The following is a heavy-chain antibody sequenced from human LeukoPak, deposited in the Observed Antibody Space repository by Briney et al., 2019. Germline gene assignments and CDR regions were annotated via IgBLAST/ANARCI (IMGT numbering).Heavy chain of an antibody. CDR1: GYTFTSYY. Sequence: GASVKVSCKASGYTFTSYYINWVRQATGQGLEWMGWMNPNSGNTGYAQKFQGRVTITRNTSISTAYMELSSLRSEDTAVYYCARSYSGSYWFDYWGQGTLVTVSS. CDR2: MNPNSGNT. J-gene: IGHJ4*02. D-gene: IGHD1-26*01. CDR3: ARSYSGSYWFDY. V-gene: IGHV1-8*03.